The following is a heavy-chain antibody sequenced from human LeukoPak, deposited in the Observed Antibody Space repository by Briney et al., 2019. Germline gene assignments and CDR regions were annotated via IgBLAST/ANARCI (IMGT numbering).Heavy chain of an antibody. CDR1: GGSISSSYW. CDR2: IYHSGST. Sequence: PSETLSLTCVVSGGSISSSYWWTWVRQPPGKGLEWIGEIYHSGSTNYNPSLKSRLTISVDKSKNQFSLKLTSVTAADTAVYYCARGVPYYYDSSSPSGYFQHWGQGTLVTVSS. CDR3: ARGVPYYYDSSSPSGYFQH. V-gene: IGHV4-4*02. D-gene: IGHD3-22*01. J-gene: IGHJ1*01.